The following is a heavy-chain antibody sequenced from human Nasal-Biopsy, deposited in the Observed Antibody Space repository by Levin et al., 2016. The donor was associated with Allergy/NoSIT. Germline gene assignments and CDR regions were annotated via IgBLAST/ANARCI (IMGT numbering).Heavy chain of an antibody. CDR2: IYYTGST. CDR1: GDSINYYY. V-gene: IGHV4-59*01. J-gene: IGHJ4*02. CDR3: ARTKHQSSGFDD. Sequence: SETLSLTCTVSGDSINYYYWSWIRQPPGKGLEWIGYIYYTGSTNYNPSLKSRVTISIDTSKNQFSLRLNSVTAADTAVYYCARTKHQSSGFDDWGQGTLVTVSS. D-gene: IGHD3-22*01.